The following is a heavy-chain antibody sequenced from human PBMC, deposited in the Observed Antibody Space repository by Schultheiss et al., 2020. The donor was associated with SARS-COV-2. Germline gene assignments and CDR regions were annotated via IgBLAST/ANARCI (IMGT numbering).Heavy chain of an antibody. CDR3: ARDQGSSFPPYYFDY. D-gene: IGHD6-6*01. CDR1: GFTFSSYS. Sequence: GGSLRLSCAASGFTFSSYSMNWVRQAPGKGLEWVSSISSSSSYIYYADSVKGRFTISRDNAKNSLYLQMNSLRAEDTAVYYCARDQGSSFPPYYFDYWGQGTLVTVSS. V-gene: IGHV3-21*01. J-gene: IGHJ4*02. CDR2: ISSSSSYI.